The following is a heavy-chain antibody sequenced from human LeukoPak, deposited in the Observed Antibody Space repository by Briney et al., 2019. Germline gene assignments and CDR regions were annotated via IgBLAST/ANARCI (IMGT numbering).Heavy chain of an antibody. V-gene: IGHV1-8*02. J-gene: IGHJ4*02. CDR2: MNPNSGNT. D-gene: IGHD6-6*01. Sequence: ASVKVSCKASGGTFSSYAISWVRQAPGQGLEWMGWMNPNSGNTGYAQKFQGRVTMTRNTSISTAYMELSSLRSEDTAVYYCARSIAARVDYWGQGTLVTVSS. CDR3: ARSIAARVDY. CDR1: GGTFSSYA.